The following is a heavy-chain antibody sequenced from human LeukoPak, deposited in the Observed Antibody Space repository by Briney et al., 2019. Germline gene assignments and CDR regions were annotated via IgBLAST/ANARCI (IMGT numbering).Heavy chain of an antibody. D-gene: IGHD5-18*01. V-gene: IGHV4-34*01. Sequence: PSKTLSLTCAVYGGSFSGYYWSWIRQPPGKGLEWIGEINHSGSTNYNPSLKSRITISVDTSQNQFSLKLSSVTAADTAVYYCARRYSYGYVGIVNWFDPWGQGTLVIVSS. CDR3: ARRYSYGYVGIVNWFDP. J-gene: IGHJ5*02. CDR1: GGSFSGYY. CDR2: INHSGST.